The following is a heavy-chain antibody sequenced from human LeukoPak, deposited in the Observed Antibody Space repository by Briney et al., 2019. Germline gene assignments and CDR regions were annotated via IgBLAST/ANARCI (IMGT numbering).Heavy chain of an antibody. J-gene: IGHJ4*02. CDR3: ERNIRSAGSSSMTTTY. CDR2: INPDIGGT. V-gene: IGHV1-2*02. D-gene: IGHD6-6*01. CDR1: GYTFISYY. Sequence: SVKLSCKASGYTFISYYIHWVRQAPGQGLEWMGWINPDIGGTNYAQNFKDRVTMTRDTSISTAYLELNRLKSDDTAVYYCERNIRSAGSSSMTTTYWGQGTLVTVSS.